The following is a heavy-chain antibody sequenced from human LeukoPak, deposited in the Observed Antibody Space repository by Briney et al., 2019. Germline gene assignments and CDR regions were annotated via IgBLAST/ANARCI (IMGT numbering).Heavy chain of an antibody. J-gene: IGHJ5*02. CDR2: INHSGST. CDR3: ARPKYSYAFRGNWFDP. Sequence: PSETLSLTCAVYGGSFSGYYWSWIRQPPGKGLEWIGEINHSGSTNYNPSLKSRVTISVDTSKNQFSLKLSSVTAADTAVYYCARPKYSYAFRGNWFDPWGQRTLVTVSS. CDR1: GGSFSGYY. D-gene: IGHD5-18*01. V-gene: IGHV4-34*01.